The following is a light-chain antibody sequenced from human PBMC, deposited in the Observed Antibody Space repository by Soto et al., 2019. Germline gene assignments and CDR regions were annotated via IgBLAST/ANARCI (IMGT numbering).Light chain of an antibody. CDR3: QQSYVLPRT. CDR2: DAS. J-gene: IGKJ1*01. V-gene: IGKV1-39*01. Sequence: DIHMTQSPSFLSASVGASVTITCRANQTITHYLNWYQQKPGRAPALLIYDASSLQSGVPSRFSGRGSGTDFSLTITSLQLADFVTYFCQQSYVLPRTFGQGTKVEI. CDR1: QTITHY.